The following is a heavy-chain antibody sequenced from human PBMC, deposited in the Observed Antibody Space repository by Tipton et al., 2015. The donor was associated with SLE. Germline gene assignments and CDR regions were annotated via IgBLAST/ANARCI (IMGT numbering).Heavy chain of an antibody. D-gene: IGHD6-6*01. CDR1: GGSISSYY. Sequence: LRLSCTVSGGSISSYYWSWIRQPPGEGLEWIGYIYYSGSTNYNPSLKGRVTISVDTSKNQFSLKLSSVTAADTAVYYCARSSIAARGGFDYWGQGTLVTVSS. CDR3: ARSSIAARGGFDY. J-gene: IGHJ4*02. V-gene: IGHV4-59*01. CDR2: IYYSGST.